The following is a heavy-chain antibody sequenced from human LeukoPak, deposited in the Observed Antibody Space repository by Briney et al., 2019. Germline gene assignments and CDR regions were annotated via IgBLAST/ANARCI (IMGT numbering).Heavy chain of an antibody. CDR1: GFTFSSYT. Sequence: GGSLRLSCTASGFTFSSYTMSWVRQAPGKGLKWVLTITTGGPNTYYADSVKGRFTVSRDDSKNTLYLQMNSLRAEDTAVYYCAKDGGLWVSAHWGDSWGRGTLVTVSS. V-gene: IGHV3-23*01. CDR3: AKDGGLWVSAHWGDS. CDR2: ITTGGPNT. J-gene: IGHJ4*02. D-gene: IGHD7-27*01.